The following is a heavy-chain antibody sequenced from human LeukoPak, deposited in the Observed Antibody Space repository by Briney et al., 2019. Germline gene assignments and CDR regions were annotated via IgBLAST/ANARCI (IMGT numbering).Heavy chain of an antibody. CDR2: IIPIFGTA. CDR1: GGTFSSYA. V-gene: IGHV1-69*13. J-gene: IGHJ4*02. CDR3: ARAPDSDSGYDYFDY. Sequence: ASVKVSCKASGGTFSSYAISWVRQAPGQGLEWMGGIIPIFGTANYAQKFQGRVTITADESTSTAYMELSSLRSEDTAVYYCARAPDSDSGYDYFDYWGQGTLVTVSS. D-gene: IGHD5-12*01.